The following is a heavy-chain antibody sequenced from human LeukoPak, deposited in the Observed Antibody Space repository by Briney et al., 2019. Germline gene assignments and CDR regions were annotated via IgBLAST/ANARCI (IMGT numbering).Heavy chain of an antibody. CDR2: IYYSGST. CDR1: GGSISSYY. CDR3: ARARRWLDP. J-gene: IGHJ5*02. V-gene: IGHV4-59*01. Sequence: KTSETLSLTCTVSGGSISSYYWSWIRQPPGKGLEWIGYIYYSGSTNYNPSLKSRVTISVDTSKNQFSLKLSSVTAADTAVYYCARARRWLDPWGQGTLVTVSS.